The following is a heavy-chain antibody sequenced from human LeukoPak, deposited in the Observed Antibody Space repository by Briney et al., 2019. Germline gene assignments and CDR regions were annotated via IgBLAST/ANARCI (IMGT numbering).Heavy chain of an antibody. J-gene: IGHJ6*02. D-gene: IGHD3-22*01. CDR2: ISGSGGST. V-gene: IGHV3-23*01. CDR3: ARGGSGYGDYYYFYGMDV. Sequence: PGGSLRLSCAASGFTFSSYAMSWVRQAPGKGLEWVSAISGSGGSTYYADSVKGRFTISRDNSKNTLYLQMNSLRAEDTAVYYCARGGSGYGDYYYFYGMDVWGQGTTVTVSS. CDR1: GFTFSSYA.